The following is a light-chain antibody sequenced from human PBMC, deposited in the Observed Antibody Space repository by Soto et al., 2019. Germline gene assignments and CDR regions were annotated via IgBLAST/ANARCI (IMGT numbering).Light chain of an antibody. CDR1: QGIGYT. Sequence: EIVMTQSTATLSVSPGEGATLSCRASQGIGYTLAWYQQNPGQTPRLLIYDTSSRGTGVPARFSDSRFRAEFTITISSLQSEGFGVYYCQHYVNWPLPFGGGTKVESK. J-gene: IGKJ4*01. CDR2: DTS. CDR3: QHYVNWPLP. V-gene: IGKV3-15*01.